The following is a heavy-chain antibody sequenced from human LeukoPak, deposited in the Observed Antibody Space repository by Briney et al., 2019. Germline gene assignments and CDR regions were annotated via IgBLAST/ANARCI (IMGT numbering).Heavy chain of an antibody. CDR3: ARDDSIAAAGTLFDY. V-gene: IGHV1-18*01. D-gene: IGHD6-13*01. Sequence: GASVTVSCKASGYSVTSYGISWVRPAPAQGLAWVGWISAYKVNTNYAQKLQGRVTMTTDTSTSTAYMELRSLRSDDTAVYYCARDDSIAAAGTLFDYWGQGTLVTVSS. CDR1: GYSVTSYG. CDR2: ISAYKVNT. J-gene: IGHJ4*02.